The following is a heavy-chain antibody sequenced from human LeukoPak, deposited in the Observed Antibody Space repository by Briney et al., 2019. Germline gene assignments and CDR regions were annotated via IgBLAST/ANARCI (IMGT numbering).Heavy chain of an antibody. D-gene: IGHD3-10*01. CDR3: ARAKFELGFGALYYYYYYMDV. J-gene: IGHJ6*03. CDR2: IYYSGST. Sequence: PSETLSLTCTVSGGSIGSYYWSWIRQPPGKGLEWIGYIYYSGSTNYNPSLKSRVTISVDTSKNQFYLKLSSVTAADTAVYYCARAKFELGFGALYYYYYYMDVWGKGTTVTISS. V-gene: IGHV4-59*01. CDR1: GGSIGSYY.